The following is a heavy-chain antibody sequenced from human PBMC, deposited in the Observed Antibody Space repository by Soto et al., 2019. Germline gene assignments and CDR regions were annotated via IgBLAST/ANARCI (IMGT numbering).Heavy chain of an antibody. CDR2: IIPIFGIA. D-gene: IGHD3-10*01. CDR1: GGTFSSST. Sequence: ASVKVSCKASGGTFSSSTISWVRQTPGQGLEWMGRIIPIFGIANYAQKFQGRVMITADKSTSTAYMELSSLRSEDLVVYYCASRVRGVITYFDYWGQGTLVTVSS. V-gene: IGHV1-69*02. J-gene: IGHJ4*02. CDR3: ASRVRGVITYFDY.